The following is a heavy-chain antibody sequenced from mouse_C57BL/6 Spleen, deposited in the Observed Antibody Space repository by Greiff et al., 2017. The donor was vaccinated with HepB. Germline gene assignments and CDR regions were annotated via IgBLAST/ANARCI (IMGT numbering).Heavy chain of an antibody. CDR2: ISGGGGNT. Sequence: VKLMESGGGLVKPGGSLKLSCAASGFTFSSYTMSWVRQTPEKRLEWVATISGGGGNTYYPDSVKGRFTISRDNAKNTLYLQMSSLRSEDTALYYCARRLYHAMDYWGQGTSVTVSS. J-gene: IGHJ4*01. D-gene: IGHD2-13*01. CDR1: GFTFSSYT. V-gene: IGHV5-9*01. CDR3: ARRLYHAMDY.